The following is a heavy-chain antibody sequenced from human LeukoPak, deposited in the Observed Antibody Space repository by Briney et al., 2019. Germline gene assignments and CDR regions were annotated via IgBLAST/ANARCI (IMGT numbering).Heavy chain of an antibody. V-gene: IGHV3-21*05. Sequence: GGSLRLSCAASGFVFNSYSMNWVSQAPGKGLEWVSYITSNSSIIYYADSVKGRFTISRDNAKNSLYLQMNNLRVEDTAVYYCVVATTYWGQGTLVTVSS. CDR1: GFVFNSYS. D-gene: IGHD5-12*01. CDR2: ITSNSSII. CDR3: VVATTY. J-gene: IGHJ4*02.